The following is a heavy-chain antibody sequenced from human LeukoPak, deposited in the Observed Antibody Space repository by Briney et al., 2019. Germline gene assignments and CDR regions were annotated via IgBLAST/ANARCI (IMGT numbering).Heavy chain of an antibody. CDR1: GFTFTRNT. J-gene: IGHJ4*02. CDR3: AIFGYYLQFDY. V-gene: IGHV3-21*04. D-gene: IGHD3-22*01. CDR2: ISSSSNYI. Sequence: GGSLRLSCAASGFTFTRNTMSWVRQAPGKGLEWVSSISSSSNYIDYTDSVKGRFTVSRDNAKNSLYLQMNSLRAEDTAVYYCAIFGYYLQFDYWGQGTLVTVSS.